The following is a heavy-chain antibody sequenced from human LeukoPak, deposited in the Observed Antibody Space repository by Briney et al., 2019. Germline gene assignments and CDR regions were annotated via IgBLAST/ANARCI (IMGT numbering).Heavy chain of an antibody. J-gene: IGHJ4*01. D-gene: IGHD4-17*01. CDR1: GGSISSSSYY. V-gene: IGHV4-39*01. CDR2: IYYRGST. Sequence: PSETLTLTCTVSGGSISSSSYYWGWIRQPPGKGLEWIGSIYYRGSTYYDPSLKRRVTISVDTSKNQFSLKLSSVTAADTAVYYCARLGTTVTTDYWGQGTPVTVSS. CDR3: ARLGTTVTTDY.